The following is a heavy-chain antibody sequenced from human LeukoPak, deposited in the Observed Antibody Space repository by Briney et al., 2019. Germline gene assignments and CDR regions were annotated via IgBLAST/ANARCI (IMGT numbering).Heavy chain of an antibody. Sequence: ASVRVSCKASGFTFISSVVHWVRQAPGQGLEWMGLINPTGSSTNYAQKFRGRVTMTRDTSTTTAYMELSSLRSEDTAVYYCAREESGGYFDYWGQGTLVTVSS. CDR2: INPTGSST. CDR1: GFTFISSV. CDR3: AREESGGYFDY. J-gene: IGHJ4*02. D-gene: IGHD2-8*02. V-gene: IGHV1-46*01.